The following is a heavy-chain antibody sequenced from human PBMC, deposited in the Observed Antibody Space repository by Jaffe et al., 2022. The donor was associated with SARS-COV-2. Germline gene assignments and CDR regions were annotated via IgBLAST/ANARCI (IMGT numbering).Heavy chain of an antibody. Sequence: EVQLVESGGGLVQPGGSLRLSCAASGFTVSSNYMSWVRQAPGKGLEWVSVIYSGGSTYYADSVKGRFTISRDNSKNTLYLQMNSLRAEDTAVYYCAASGDYPFRTHWYFDLWGRGTLVTVSS. J-gene: IGHJ2*01. V-gene: IGHV3-66*02. CDR1: GFTVSSNY. D-gene: IGHD4-17*01. CDR2: IYSGGST. CDR3: AASGDYPFRTHWYFDL.